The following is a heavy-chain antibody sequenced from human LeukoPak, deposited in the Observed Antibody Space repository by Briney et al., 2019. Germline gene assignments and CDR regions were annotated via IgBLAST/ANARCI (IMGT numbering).Heavy chain of an antibody. V-gene: IGHV3-74*01. J-gene: IGHJ4*02. CDR2: INADGNNT. D-gene: IGHD5-12*01. CDR1: GLTFSNYW. CDR3: ASGIVATRDY. Sequence: PGGSLRLSCGASGLTFSNYWMHWVRQAPGKGLVWVSRINADGNNTNYADSVKGRFTISRDNAKNTLYLQMNSLRAEDTAVYYCASGIVATRDYWGQGTLVTVSS.